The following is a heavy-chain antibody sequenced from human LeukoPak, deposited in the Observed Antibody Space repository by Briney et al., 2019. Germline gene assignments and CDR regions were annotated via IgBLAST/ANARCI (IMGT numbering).Heavy chain of an antibody. D-gene: IGHD3-9*01. Sequence: GGSLRLSCAASGFTFSSYSMNWVRQAPGKGLEWVSSVSSSSSYIYYANSVKGRFTISRDNAKNSLYLQMNSLRAEDTAVYYCARDLYDILTGYYLLDYWGQGTLVTVSS. CDR2: VSSSSSYI. J-gene: IGHJ4*02. CDR3: ARDLYDILTGYYLLDY. V-gene: IGHV3-21*01. CDR1: GFTFSSYS.